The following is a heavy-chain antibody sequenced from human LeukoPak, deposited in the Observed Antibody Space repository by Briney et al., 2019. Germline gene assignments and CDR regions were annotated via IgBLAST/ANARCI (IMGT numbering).Heavy chain of an antibody. CDR1: GFTVSSSY. Sequence: GGSLRLSCAASGFTVSSSYMSWVRQAPGKGLEWVSGISGSGGSTDYADSVKGRFTISRDNFKNRLYLQMNSLRAEDTAVYYCAKGYSSSWYGHLDYWGQGTLVAVSS. CDR3: AKGYSSSWYGHLDY. V-gene: IGHV3-23*01. CDR2: ISGSGGST. D-gene: IGHD6-13*01. J-gene: IGHJ4*02.